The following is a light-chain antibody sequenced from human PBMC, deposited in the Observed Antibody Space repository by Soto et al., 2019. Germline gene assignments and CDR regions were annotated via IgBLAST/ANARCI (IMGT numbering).Light chain of an antibody. J-gene: IGKJ5*01. V-gene: IGKV3-15*01. CDR3: QQRHMWPIT. Sequence: EVVMTQSPATLSVSPGERATLSCRASQTVSRNLAWYQQRPGQAPRLLIYDVFTRAAGIPARFSGSGSETEFTLTISSLEPEDSAVYYCQQRHMWPITFGQGTRLEIK. CDR2: DVF. CDR1: QTVSRN.